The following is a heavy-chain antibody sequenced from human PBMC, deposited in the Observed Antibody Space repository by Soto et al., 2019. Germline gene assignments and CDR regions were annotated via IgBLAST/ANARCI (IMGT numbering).Heavy chain of an antibody. CDR3: ARDLEAVAGTGGAFDI. J-gene: IGHJ3*02. V-gene: IGHV4-59*01. CDR1: GGSISSYY. Sequence: PSETLSLTCTVSGGSISSYYWSWIRQPPGKGLEWIGYIYYSGSTNYNPSLKSRVTISVDTSKNQFSLKLSSVTAADTAVYYCARDLEAVAGTGGAFDIWGQGTMVTVSS. CDR2: IYYSGST. D-gene: IGHD6-19*01.